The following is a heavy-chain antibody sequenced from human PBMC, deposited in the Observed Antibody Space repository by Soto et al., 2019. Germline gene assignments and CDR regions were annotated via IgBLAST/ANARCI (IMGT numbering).Heavy chain of an antibody. Sequence: GASVKVSCKASGYTFTSYGISWVRQAPGQGLEWMGWISAYNGNTNYAQKLQGRVTMTTDTSTSTAYMELRSLGSDDTAVYYCARAAPPVVAATPWFDPWGQGTLVTVSS. D-gene: IGHD2-15*01. J-gene: IGHJ5*02. CDR2: ISAYNGNT. CDR3: ARAAPPVVAATPWFDP. CDR1: GYTFTSYG. V-gene: IGHV1-18*01.